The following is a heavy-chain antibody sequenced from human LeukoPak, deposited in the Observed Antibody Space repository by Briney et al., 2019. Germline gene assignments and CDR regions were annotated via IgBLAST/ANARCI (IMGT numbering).Heavy chain of an antibody. CDR2: INRDGGEK. J-gene: IGHJ5*02. CDR1: GVSFSDYW. D-gene: IGHD4-17*01. V-gene: IGHV3-7*01. CDR3: AKEADYGWFDP. Sequence: PGGSLRLSCAASGVSFSDYWMTWVRQAPGKGLEWVANINRDGGEKYYVDSVKGRFTISRDNAKKSLYLQINRLRAEDTDVYYCAKEADYGWFDPWGQGTLVTVSS.